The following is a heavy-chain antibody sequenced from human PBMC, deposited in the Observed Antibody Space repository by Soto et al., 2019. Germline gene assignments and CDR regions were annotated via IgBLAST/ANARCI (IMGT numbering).Heavy chain of an antibody. D-gene: IGHD3-10*01. Sequence: SETLSLTCTVSGGSISSYYWTWIRQPSGKGLEWIGRIYTSGSTNYNPSLKSRVTLSVDTSKNQFSLKLISVTAADTAVYYCARDLKFGQADYWGQGSQVTVS. CDR2: IYTSGST. CDR1: GGSISSYY. V-gene: IGHV4-4*07. J-gene: IGHJ4*02. CDR3: ARDLKFGQADY.